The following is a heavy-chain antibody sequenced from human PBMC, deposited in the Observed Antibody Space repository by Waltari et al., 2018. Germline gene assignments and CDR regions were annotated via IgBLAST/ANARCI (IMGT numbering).Heavy chain of an antibody. CDR1: GGSFSGYY. CDR2: INHSGST. CDR3: ARANYDFWSGYYRNFDY. D-gene: IGHD3-3*01. V-gene: IGHV4-34*01. Sequence: QVQLQQWGAGLLKPSETLSLTCAVYGGSFSGYYWSWIRQPPGKGLEWIGEINHSGSTNYNPSLKSRVTISVDTSKNQFSLKLSSVTAADTAVYYCARANYDFWSGYYRNFDYWGQGTLVTVSS. J-gene: IGHJ4*02.